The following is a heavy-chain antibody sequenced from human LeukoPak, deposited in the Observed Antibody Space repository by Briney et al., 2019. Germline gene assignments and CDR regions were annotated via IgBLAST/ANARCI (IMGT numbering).Heavy chain of an antibody. CDR1: GFTFDDYT. D-gene: IGHD5-24*01. CDR2: ISWDGGST. Sequence: PGGSLRLSCAASGFTFDDYTMHWVRHAPGKGLEWVSLISWDGGSTYYADSVKGRFTISRDNSKNSLYLQMNSLRTEDTALYYCAKDIHPRFGPSGDGYKYPHYYYGMDVWGQGTTVTVSS. CDR3: AKDIHPRFGPSGDGYKYPHYYYGMDV. J-gene: IGHJ6*02. V-gene: IGHV3-43*01.